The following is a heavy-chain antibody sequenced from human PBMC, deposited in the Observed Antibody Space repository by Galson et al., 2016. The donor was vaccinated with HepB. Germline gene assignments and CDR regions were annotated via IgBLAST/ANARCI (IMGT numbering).Heavy chain of an antibody. CDR1: GFTFDTYC. V-gene: IGHV3-21*01. CDR3: ASGGVSITIFGVVPYFDS. J-gene: IGHJ4*02. D-gene: IGHD3-3*01. Sequence: SLRLSCAASGFTFDTYCMNWGRQAPGKGLEWVASISTTGRYIYYADSVEGRFTISGDNAQNSVYLQMNSLRPEDTAIYYCASGGVSITIFGVVPYFDSWGQGALVTVSS. CDR2: ISTTGRYI.